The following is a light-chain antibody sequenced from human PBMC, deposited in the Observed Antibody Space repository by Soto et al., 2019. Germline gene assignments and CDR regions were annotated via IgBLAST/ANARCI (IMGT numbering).Light chain of an antibody. V-gene: IGLV2-14*01. CDR3: SSYSSNNILSYV. Sequence: QSALTQPASVSGSPGQSITVSCTGSSSDFGDDKYVSWYQQQPGKGPNLLIYGVNSRPSGISNRFSGSKSGNTASLTISGLQVEDEADYYCSSYSSNNILSYVFGTGTKLTVL. J-gene: IGLJ1*01. CDR1: SSDFGDDKY. CDR2: GVN.